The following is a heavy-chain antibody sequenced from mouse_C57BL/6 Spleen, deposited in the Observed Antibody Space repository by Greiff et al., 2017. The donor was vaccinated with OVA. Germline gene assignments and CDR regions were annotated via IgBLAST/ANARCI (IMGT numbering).Heavy chain of an antibody. CDR2: INPNNGGT. CDR3: ARQDGYYPYYAMDY. D-gene: IGHD2-3*01. V-gene: IGHV1-26*01. J-gene: IGHJ4*01. Sequence: SGYTFTDYYMNWVKQSHGKSLEWIGDINPNNGGTSYNQKFKGKATLTVDKSSSTAYMELRSLTSEDSAVYYCARQDGYYPYYAMDYWGQGTSVTVSS. CDR1: GYTFTDYY.